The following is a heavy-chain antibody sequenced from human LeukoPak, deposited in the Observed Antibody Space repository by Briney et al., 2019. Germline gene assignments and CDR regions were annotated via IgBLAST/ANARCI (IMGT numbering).Heavy chain of an antibody. CDR3: ACSAQYSYYYYMDV. Sequence: NPSETLSLTCAIYGGSFSGYYWSWIRQPPGKGLEWIGEINHSGSTNYNPSLKSRVTISVDTSKNQLSLKVNSVTAADTAEYYCACSAQYSYYYYMDVWGKGTTVTVSS. CDR2: INHSGST. CDR1: GGSFSGYY. V-gene: IGHV4-34*01. J-gene: IGHJ6*03. D-gene: IGHD2/OR15-2a*01.